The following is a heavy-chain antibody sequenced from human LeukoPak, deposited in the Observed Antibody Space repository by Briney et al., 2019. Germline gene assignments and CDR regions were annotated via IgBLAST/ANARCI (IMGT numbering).Heavy chain of an antibody. Sequence: GGSLRLSCAASGFAFDDYGMSWVRQAPGKGLEWVSGINWNGGSTGYADSVKGRFTISRDNAKNSLYLQMNSLRAEDTALYYCARGGITIFGVVGYFDYWGQGTLVTVSS. CDR3: ARGGITIFGVVGYFDY. CDR1: GFAFDDYG. J-gene: IGHJ4*02. V-gene: IGHV3-20*04. CDR2: INWNGGST. D-gene: IGHD3-3*01.